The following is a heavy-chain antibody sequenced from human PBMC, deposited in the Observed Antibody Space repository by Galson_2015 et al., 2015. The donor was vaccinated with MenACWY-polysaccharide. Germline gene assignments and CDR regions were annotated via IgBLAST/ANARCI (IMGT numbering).Heavy chain of an antibody. D-gene: IGHD1-14*01. CDR1: GGSIGRYY. Sequence: SEPLSLTCTISGGSIGRYYWSWIRQPPGKGLEWIGNIFYSGSTNYNPSLKSRLTMSVDTSKKQLSLQMSSVSAADTAVYYCTRGTGLGYFEYWGQGILVTVSS. V-gene: IGHV4-59*01. CDR2: IFYSGST. CDR3: TRGTGLGYFEY. J-gene: IGHJ4*02.